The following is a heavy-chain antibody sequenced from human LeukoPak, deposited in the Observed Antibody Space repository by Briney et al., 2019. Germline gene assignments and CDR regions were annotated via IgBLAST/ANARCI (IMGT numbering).Heavy chain of an antibody. Sequence: GGSLRLSCAASGFTFSSYGMHWVRQAPGKGLEWVAFIRYDGSNKYYADSVKGRFTISRDNSKNTLYLQMNSLRAEDTAVYYCAKDPRVWNYCDYWGQGTLVTVSS. CDR2: IRYDGSNK. D-gene: IGHD1-1*01. CDR1: GFTFSSYG. J-gene: IGHJ4*02. CDR3: AKDPRVWNYCDY. V-gene: IGHV3-30*02.